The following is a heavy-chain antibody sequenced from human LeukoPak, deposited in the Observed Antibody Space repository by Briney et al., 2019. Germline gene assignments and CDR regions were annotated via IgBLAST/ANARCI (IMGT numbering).Heavy chain of an antibody. CDR3: SRDIYYSSGYYLDFGY. J-gene: IGHJ4*02. D-gene: IGHD3-22*01. CDR1: GFTFSDHY. V-gene: IGHV3-72*01. Sequence: PGGSLRLSCVASGFTFSDHYMDRVRQAPGKGLEWVGRSRNKANSYTTEYAASVKGRFTISRDDSKNSLYLQMDSLKTEDTAVYYCSRDIYYSSGYYLDFGYWGQGTLVTVSS. CDR2: SRNKANSYTT.